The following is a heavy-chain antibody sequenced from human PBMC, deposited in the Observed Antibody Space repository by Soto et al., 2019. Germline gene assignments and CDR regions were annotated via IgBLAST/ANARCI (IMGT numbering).Heavy chain of an antibody. D-gene: IGHD6-6*01. Sequence: EVQLLESGGGLVQPGGSLRLSCAASGFTFTTYAMTWVRQAPGKGLEWVSAISGSGGGTYYADSVKGRFTISRDNSKNTLFLKMNSLRAEDTAVYYCAKNWDTTFSSSSHWGQGTLVTVSS. CDR1: GFTFTTYA. V-gene: IGHV3-23*01. J-gene: IGHJ4*02. CDR2: ISGSGGGT. CDR3: AKNWDTTFSSSSH.